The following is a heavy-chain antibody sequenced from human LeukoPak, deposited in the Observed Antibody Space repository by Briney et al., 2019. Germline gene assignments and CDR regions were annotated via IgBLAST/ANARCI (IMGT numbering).Heavy chain of an antibody. V-gene: IGHV3-74*01. CDR3: ILAAAGTEFDS. CDR1: GFTFSSYW. D-gene: IGHD6-13*01. J-gene: IGHJ4*01. Sequence: GSVTLYCSASGFTFSSYWMHWVAPAPGKGLVWVSRIDTDGSSTSYEDSVKGRFTISRDNAKTTLYLQRSSLRAEDTAVYYCILAAAGTEFDSWGHESLVSVSS. CDR2: IDTDGSST.